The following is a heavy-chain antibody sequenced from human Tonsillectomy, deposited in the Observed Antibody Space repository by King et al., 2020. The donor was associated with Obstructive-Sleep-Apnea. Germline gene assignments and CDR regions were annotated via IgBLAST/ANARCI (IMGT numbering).Heavy chain of an antibody. CDR2: ISCSGGST. V-gene: IGHV3-23*04. D-gene: IGHD5-12*01. J-gene: IGHJ4*02. CDR3: AKSTGVATRGYDY. Sequence: EVQLVESGGGLVQPGGSLRLSFAASGFTFSSYAMSWVRQAPGKGLEWVSAISCSGGSTYYADSVKGRFTIARDNSKNTLYLQMNSLRAEDTAVYYCAKSTGVATRGYDYWGQGTLVTVSS. CDR1: GFTFSSYA.